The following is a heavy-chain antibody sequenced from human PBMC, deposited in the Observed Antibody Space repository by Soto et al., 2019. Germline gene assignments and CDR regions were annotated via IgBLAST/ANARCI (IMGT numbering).Heavy chain of an antibody. V-gene: IGHV5-51*01. CDR1: AYSFSSNW. CDR2: IYPGDSDT. D-gene: IGHD3-3*01. Sequence: GESLKISCKGSAYSFSSNWIAWVRQMPGKGLEWMGIIYPGDSDTKYGPSFQGQVTISADKSISTAYLQWSSLKASDTAMYYCASNNFWSGPFDYWGQGTLVTGSS. CDR3: ASNNFWSGPFDY. J-gene: IGHJ4*02.